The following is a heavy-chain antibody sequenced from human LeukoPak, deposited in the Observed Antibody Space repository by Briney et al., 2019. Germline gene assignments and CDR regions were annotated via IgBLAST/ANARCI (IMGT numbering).Heavy chain of an antibody. CDR3: AKDTMVRGVYYFDY. CDR2: ISGSGGST. D-gene: IGHD3-10*01. Sequence: GGSLRLSCAASGFTFSGYAMSWVRQAPGKGLEWVSAISGSGGSTYYADSVKGRFTISRDNSKNTLYLQMNSLRAEDTAVYYCAKDTMVRGVYYFDYWGQGTLVTVSS. V-gene: IGHV3-23*01. J-gene: IGHJ4*02. CDR1: GFTFSGYA.